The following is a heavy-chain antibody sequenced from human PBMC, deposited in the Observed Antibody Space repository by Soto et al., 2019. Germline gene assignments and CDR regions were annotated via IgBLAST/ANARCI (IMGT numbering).Heavy chain of an antibody. CDR2: IDPFDSYT. V-gene: IGHV5-10-1*01. Sequence: PGESLKISCKGSGYSFTSYWIIWVRQMPEKGLEWMGNIDPFDSYTNYNPSFRGHVTISTDKSNSTSYLQWSSLKASDTAISYCARHKRHFSSSSYGFYYGMDVWGQGTTVTVSS. J-gene: IGHJ6*02. CDR1: GYSFTSYW. D-gene: IGHD6-6*01. CDR3: ARHKRHFSSSSYGFYYGMDV.